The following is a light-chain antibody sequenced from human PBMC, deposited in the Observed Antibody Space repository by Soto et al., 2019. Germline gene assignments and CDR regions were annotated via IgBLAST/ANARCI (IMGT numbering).Light chain of an antibody. Sequence: QSALTQPASVSGSPGQSITISCTGTSSDVGSYNLVSWYQQHPVKAPKLMIYKVSKRPSGVSNRFSGSKSGNTASLTISGLQAEDEADYYCCSYAGSSTLVFGGGTKLTVL. CDR1: SSDVGSYNL. J-gene: IGLJ2*01. V-gene: IGLV2-23*02. CDR2: KVS. CDR3: CSYAGSSTLV.